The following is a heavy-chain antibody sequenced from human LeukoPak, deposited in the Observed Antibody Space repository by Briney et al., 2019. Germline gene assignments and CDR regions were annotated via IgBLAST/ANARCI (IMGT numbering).Heavy chain of an antibody. D-gene: IGHD1-26*01. Sequence: ASVKVSCKASGYTFTSYGISWVRQAPGQGLEWMGWISAYNGNTNYAQKLQGRVTMTTDTFTSTAYMELRGLRSDDTAVYYCARDRASGSNYFDYWGQGTLVTVSS. CDR3: ARDRASGSNYFDY. J-gene: IGHJ4*02. V-gene: IGHV1-18*01. CDR1: GYTFTSYG. CDR2: ISAYNGNT.